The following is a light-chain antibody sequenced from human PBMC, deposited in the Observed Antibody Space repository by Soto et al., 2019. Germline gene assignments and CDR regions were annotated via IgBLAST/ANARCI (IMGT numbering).Light chain of an antibody. Sequence: EIVMTQSPATLSVSPGERVTLSCRASQSVSSRLAWYQQKPGQSPRLRIYGASTRASGIPDRFSGSGSGTEFRLTSTSLESEDVEVYYCHQYNNLWTFAQGTKVEL. V-gene: IGKV3-15*01. CDR1: QSVSSR. CDR2: GAS. J-gene: IGKJ1*01. CDR3: HQYNNLWT.